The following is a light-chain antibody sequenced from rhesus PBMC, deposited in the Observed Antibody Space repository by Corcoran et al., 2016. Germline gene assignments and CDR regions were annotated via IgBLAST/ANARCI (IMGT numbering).Light chain of an antibody. CDR3: QHYYDNPYS. Sequence: DIQMTQSPSSLSASVGDRVTITCRASQGISSYLNWYQQKPGKAPKLLIYYANLLESGVPSRFSGSGSGTEFTLTISSLQPEDSAAYYCQHYYDNPYSFGQGTKVEIK. J-gene: IGKJ2*01. CDR1: QGISSY. CDR2: YAN. V-gene: IGKV1-32*05.